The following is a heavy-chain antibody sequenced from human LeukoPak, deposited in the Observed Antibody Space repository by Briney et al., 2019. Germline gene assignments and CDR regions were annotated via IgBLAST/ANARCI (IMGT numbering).Heavy chain of an antibody. V-gene: IGHV3-30*02. D-gene: IGHD5-24*01. CDR2: IRYDGSNK. Sequence: GGSLRLSCAASGFTFSSYGMHWVRQAPGKGLEWVAFIRYDGSNKYYADSLKGRFTISRDNAKNSLYLQMNSLRAEDTAVYYCARGRDGYNLVDAFDIWGQGIMVTVSS. CDR3: ARGRDGYNLVDAFDI. CDR1: GFTFSSYG. J-gene: IGHJ3*02.